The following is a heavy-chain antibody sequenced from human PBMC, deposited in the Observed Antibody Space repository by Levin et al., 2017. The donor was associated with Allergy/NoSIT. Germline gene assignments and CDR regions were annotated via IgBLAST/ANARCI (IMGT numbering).Heavy chain of an antibody. CDR1: GFTFDDYG. CDR2: INWNGGST. J-gene: IGHJ4*02. Sequence: GESLKISCAASGFTFDDYGMSWVRQAPGKGLEWVSGINWNGGSTGYADSVKGRFTISRDNAKNSPYLQMNSLRAEDTALYYCARDKFGTHLGIDYWGQGTLVTVSS. V-gene: IGHV3-20*04. CDR3: ARDKFGTHLGIDY. D-gene: IGHD3/OR15-3a*01.